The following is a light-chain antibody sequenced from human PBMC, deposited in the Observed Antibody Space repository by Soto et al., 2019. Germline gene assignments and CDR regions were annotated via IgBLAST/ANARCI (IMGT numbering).Light chain of an antibody. CDR3: QQYDNSPLT. CDR2: GAS. Sequence: EIVLTQSPGTRSLSPGERATLSCRARQSVSSGFLAWYQQNPGQTPRLLIYGASSSATGIPARFSGSGSGSDFTLTISRLEPEDFAVYYCQQYDNSPLTFGGGTKVEIK. V-gene: IGKV3-20*01. J-gene: IGKJ4*01. CDR1: QSVSSGF.